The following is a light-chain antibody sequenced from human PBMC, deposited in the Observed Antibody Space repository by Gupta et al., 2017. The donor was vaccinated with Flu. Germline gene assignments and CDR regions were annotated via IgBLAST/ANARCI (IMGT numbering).Light chain of an antibody. J-gene: IGKJ1*01. CDR2: DAS. CDR3: QQRTYGTRT. Sequence: EIVLTQSPATLSLSPGERATLPCRASQSVNSYLAWYQQKPGQAPRLLIYDASNRATGIPARFSGSGSGTDFTLTISSLEPEDFAVYYCQQRTYGTRTFGQGTKVEIK. V-gene: IGKV3-11*01. CDR1: QSVNSY.